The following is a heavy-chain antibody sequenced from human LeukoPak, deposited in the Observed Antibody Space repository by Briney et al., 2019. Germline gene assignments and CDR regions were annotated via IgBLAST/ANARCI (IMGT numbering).Heavy chain of an antibody. D-gene: IGHD4-17*01. CDR3: ARDTLVYADSPDAFDI. CDR2: INQDSSEK. J-gene: IGHJ3*02. V-gene: IGHV3-7*01. Sequence: GGSLRLSCVASGITFRNYWMSWVRQAPGKGLEWVANINQDSSEKYYVDSVKGRFTISRDNAKNSMYLQMNSLRDEDTAVYYCARDTLVYADSPDAFDIWGQGTMVTVSS. CDR1: GITFRNYW.